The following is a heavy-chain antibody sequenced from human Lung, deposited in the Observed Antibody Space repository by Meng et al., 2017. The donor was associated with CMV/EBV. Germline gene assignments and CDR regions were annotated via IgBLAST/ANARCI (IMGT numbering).Heavy chain of an antibody. Sequence: SVXVSXKASGGTFSSYAFSWVRQAPGQGLEWMGGIIPIFGIANYAQKFQGRVTVTTDESTSTAYMELSSLRSEDTALYYCARDRTGDCGSTSCYNYYYYYGMDVWXQGTTVTVSS. J-gene: IGHJ6*02. CDR1: GGTFSSYA. CDR3: ARDRTGDCGSTSCYNYYYYYGMDV. D-gene: IGHD2-2*02. CDR2: IIPIFGIA. V-gene: IGHV1-69*05.